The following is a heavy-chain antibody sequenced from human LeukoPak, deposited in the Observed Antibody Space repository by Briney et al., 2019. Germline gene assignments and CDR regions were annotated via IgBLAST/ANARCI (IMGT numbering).Heavy chain of an antibody. CDR1: GFTFSSYSMN. V-gene: IGHV4-39*01. J-gene: IGHJ2*01. D-gene: IGHD4-17*01. Sequence: GSLRLSCAASGFTFSSYSMNWVRQPPGKGLEWIGSIYYSGSTYYNPSLKSRVTISVDTSKNQFSLNLSSVTAADTAVYYCARPATVTTSFWYFDLWGRGTLVTVSS. CDR2: IYYSGST. CDR3: ARPATVTTSFWYFDL.